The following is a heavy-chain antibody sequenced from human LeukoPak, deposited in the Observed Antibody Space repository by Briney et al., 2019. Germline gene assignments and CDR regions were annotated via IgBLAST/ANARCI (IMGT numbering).Heavy chain of an antibody. CDR1: GFTFDDYA. V-gene: IGHV3-9*01. Sequence: GRSLRLSCAASGFTFDDYAMHWVRQAPGKGLEWVSGISWNSGSIGYADSVKGRFTISRDNSKNTLYLQMNSLRAEDTAVYYCAKRRPSPIRYDSSGYYYYFDYWGQGTLVTVSS. CDR2: ISWNSGSI. D-gene: IGHD3-22*01. J-gene: IGHJ4*02. CDR3: AKRRPSPIRYDSSGYYYYFDY.